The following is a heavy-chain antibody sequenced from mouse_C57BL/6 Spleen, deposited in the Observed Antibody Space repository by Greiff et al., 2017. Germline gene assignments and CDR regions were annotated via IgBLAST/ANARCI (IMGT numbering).Heavy chain of an antibody. V-gene: IGHV1-47*01. CDR1: GYTFTTYP. CDR3: ARGYGSSYRIFDY. D-gene: IGHD1-1*01. Sequence: VQRVESGAELVKPGASVKMSCKASGYTFTTYPIEWMKQNHGKSLEWIGNFHPYNDDTKYNEKFKGKATLTVEKSSSTVYLELSRLTSDDSAVYYCARGYGSSYRIFDYWGQGTTLTVSS. CDR2: FHPYNDDT. J-gene: IGHJ2*01.